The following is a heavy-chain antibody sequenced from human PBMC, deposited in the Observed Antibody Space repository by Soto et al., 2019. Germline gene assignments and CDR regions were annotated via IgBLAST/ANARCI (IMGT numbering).Heavy chain of an antibody. CDR1: GGAISSGGYY. CDR2: IYYSGST. CDR3: ARACSSTSCYRGASDI. D-gene: IGHD2-2*01. V-gene: IGHV4-31*03. Sequence: PLEIRSLAYSVSGGAISSGGYYWSWIRQHPGKGLEWIGYIYYSGSTYYNPSLKSRVTISVDTSKTQFSLKLSYVTAADTAVYYCARACSSTSCYRGASDIWGQGRIVT. J-gene: IGHJ3*02.